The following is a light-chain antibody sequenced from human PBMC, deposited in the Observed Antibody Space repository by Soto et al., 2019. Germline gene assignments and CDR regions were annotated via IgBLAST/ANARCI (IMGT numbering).Light chain of an antibody. CDR1: SSDVGNYNY. J-gene: IGLJ2*01. Sequence: QSALTQPASVSGSPGQSITISCTGTSSDVGNYNYVSWYQETPGKAPRLIIYQVTNRPSGVSNRFSGSKSGNTASLTISGLQADDEADYYCTSFSTGRSDVIFGGGTKVTVL. CDR2: QVT. CDR3: TSFSTGRSDVI. V-gene: IGLV2-14*01.